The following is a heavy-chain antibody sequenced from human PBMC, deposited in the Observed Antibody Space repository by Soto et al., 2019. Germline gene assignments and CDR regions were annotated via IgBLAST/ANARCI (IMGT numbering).Heavy chain of an antibody. V-gene: IGHV3-30*18. D-gene: IGHD3-3*01. Sequence: ESGGGVVQPGRSLRLSCAASGFTFSSYGMHWVRQAPGKGLEWVAVISYDGSNKYYADSVKGRFTISRDNSKNTLYLQMNSLRAEDTAVYYCAKDQGRFSAAASDYWGQGTLVTVSS. CDR1: GFTFSSYG. CDR3: AKDQGRFSAAASDY. J-gene: IGHJ4*02. CDR2: ISYDGSNK.